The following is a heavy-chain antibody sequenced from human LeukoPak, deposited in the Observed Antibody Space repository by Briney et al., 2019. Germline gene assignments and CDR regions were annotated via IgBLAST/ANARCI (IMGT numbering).Heavy chain of an antibody. CDR3: ARVYGSGSYYYHYAMDV. V-gene: IGHV3-33*01. J-gene: IGHJ6*02. D-gene: IGHD3-10*01. CDR2: IWYDGNRK. CDR1: GFTFSSFG. Sequence: PGRSLRLSCAASGFTFSSFGMHWVRQAPGKGLEWVAVIWYDGNRKYYEGSVKGRFTISRDNSKNTLYLQMNSLRAEDTAVYYCARVYGSGSYYYHYAMDVWGQGTTVTVSS.